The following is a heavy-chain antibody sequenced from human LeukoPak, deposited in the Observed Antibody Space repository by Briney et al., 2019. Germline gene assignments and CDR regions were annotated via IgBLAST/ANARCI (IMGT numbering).Heavy chain of an antibody. CDR1: GFTVSSNY. J-gene: IGHJ6*03. CDR3: AKDRGLLRYYYYYYMDV. V-gene: IGHV3-53*05. Sequence: GGSLRLSCAASGFTVSSNYMSWVRQAPGKGLEWVSVIYSGGSTYYADSVKGRFTISRDNSKNTLYLQMNSLRAEDTAVYYCAKDRGLLRYYYYYYMDVWGKGTTVTVSS. CDR2: IYSGGST. D-gene: IGHD3-22*01.